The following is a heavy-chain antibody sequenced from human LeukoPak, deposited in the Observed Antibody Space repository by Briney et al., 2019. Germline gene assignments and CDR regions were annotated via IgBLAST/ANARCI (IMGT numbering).Heavy chain of an antibody. D-gene: IGHD1-26*01. CDR3: ASFATADAFDI. CDR1: GGTFSSYA. V-gene: IGHV1-69*01. J-gene: IGHJ3*02. Sequence: SVKVSCKASGGTFSSYAISWVRQAPGQGLEWMGGIIPIFGAANYAQKFQGRVTITADESTSTAYMELSSLRSEDTAVYYCASFATADAFDIWGQGTMVTVSS. CDR2: IIPIFGAA.